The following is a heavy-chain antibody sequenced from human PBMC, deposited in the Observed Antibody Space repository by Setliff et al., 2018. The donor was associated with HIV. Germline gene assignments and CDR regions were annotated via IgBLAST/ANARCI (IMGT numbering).Heavy chain of an antibody. CDR2: IGYNGDT. CDR3: ARWGASGGRPDWHAFDM. V-gene: IGHV4-59*01. CDR1: GGSFSSYY. J-gene: IGHJ3*02. Sequence: SETLSLTCAVYGGSFSSYYWNWIRQSPGKGLEWIGYIGYNGDTSYNPSLNSRVTLSVDRSKNQFSLKLSSVSAADTAVYFCARWGASGGRPDWHAFDMWGQGTMVTVSS. D-gene: IGHD2-15*01.